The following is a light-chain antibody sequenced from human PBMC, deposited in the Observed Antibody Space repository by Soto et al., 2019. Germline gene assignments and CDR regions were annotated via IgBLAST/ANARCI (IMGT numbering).Light chain of an antibody. J-gene: IGKJ4*01. CDR1: QYISTY. CDR3: QQSYSTPLT. Sequence: DIQMTQSPSSLSASVGDSLTITCRASQYISTYLNWYQQKPGKAPTLLIYSASRLQSAVPSRFSGSGSGTDFTLTISSLQPEDFATYYCQQSYSTPLTFGGGTKVDIK. V-gene: IGKV1-39*01. CDR2: SAS.